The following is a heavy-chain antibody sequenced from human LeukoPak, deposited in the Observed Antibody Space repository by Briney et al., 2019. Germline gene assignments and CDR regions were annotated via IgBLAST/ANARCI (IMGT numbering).Heavy chain of an antibody. Sequence: SETLSLTCAVYGGSFSGYYWSWIRQPPGKGLEWIGEINHSGSTNYNPSLKSRVTISVDTSKNQFSLKLSSVTAADTAVYYCARARDVWGSYRYTDPFDYWGQGTLVTVSS. J-gene: IGHJ4*02. CDR3: ARARDVWGSYRYTDPFDY. D-gene: IGHD3-16*02. V-gene: IGHV4-34*01. CDR1: GGSFSGYY. CDR2: INHSGST.